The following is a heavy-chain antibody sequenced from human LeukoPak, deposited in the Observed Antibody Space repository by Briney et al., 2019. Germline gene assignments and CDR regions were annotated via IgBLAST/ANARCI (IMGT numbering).Heavy chain of an antibody. D-gene: IGHD6-13*01. J-gene: IGHJ6*03. CDR3: ASLIAAHYYYMDV. CDR2: INHSGST. Sequence: SETLSLTCAVYGGSFSGYYWSWIRQPPGKGLEWIGEINHSGSTNYNPSLKSRVTISVDTSKNQFSLKLSSVTAADTAVYYCASLIAAHYYYMDVWGKGTTVTVS. V-gene: IGHV4-34*01. CDR1: GGSFSGYY.